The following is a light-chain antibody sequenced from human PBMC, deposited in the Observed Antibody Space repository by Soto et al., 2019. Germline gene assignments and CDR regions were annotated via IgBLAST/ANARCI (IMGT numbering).Light chain of an antibody. V-gene: IGKV1-5*03. CDR2: EAS. Sequence: DIQMTQSPSTPSASVGDRVTITCRASQSIRTWLAWYQQKPGTAPKLLIYEASTLERGVPSRFSGVRSGTEFTLSVSSLQPDDFATYYCQQYNDSFPYTFGQGTKLEIK. J-gene: IGKJ2*01. CDR3: QQYNDSFPYT. CDR1: QSIRTW.